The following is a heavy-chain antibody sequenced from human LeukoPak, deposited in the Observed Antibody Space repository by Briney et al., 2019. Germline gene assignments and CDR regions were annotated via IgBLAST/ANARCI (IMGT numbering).Heavy chain of an antibody. CDR3: AKTGSSRFDY. CDR2: FSGSGGST. Sequence: GGSLILSCAASGFTFSSYAMSWVRQAPGKGLEWVSAFSGSGGSTYYADSVKGRFTISRDNSKNTLFLQMNSLRAEDTAVYYCAKTGSSRFDYWGQGTLVTVSS. J-gene: IGHJ4*02. CDR1: GFTFSSYA. D-gene: IGHD1-26*01. V-gene: IGHV3-23*01.